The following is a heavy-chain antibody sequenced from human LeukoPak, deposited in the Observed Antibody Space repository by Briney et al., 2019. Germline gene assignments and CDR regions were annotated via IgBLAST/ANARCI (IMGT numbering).Heavy chain of an antibody. CDR3: AELGITMIGGV. Sequence: GGSLRLSCAASGFTFDDYAMHWVRQAPGKGLEWVSGITWNSDRKGYADSVKGRFTISRDNAKNSLYLQMNSLRAEDTAVYYCAELGITMIGGVWGKGTTVTISS. CDR2: ITWNSDRK. V-gene: IGHV3-9*01. D-gene: IGHD3-10*02. CDR1: GFTFDDYA. J-gene: IGHJ6*04.